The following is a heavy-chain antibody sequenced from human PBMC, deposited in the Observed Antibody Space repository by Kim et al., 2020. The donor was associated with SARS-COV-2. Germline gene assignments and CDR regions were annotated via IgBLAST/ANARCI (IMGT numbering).Heavy chain of an antibody. J-gene: IGHJ4*02. CDR3: ARLPRIFGVVLDY. V-gene: IGHV4-34*01. Sequence: SETLSLTCAVYGGSFSGYYWSWIRQPPGKGLEWIGEINHSGSTNYNPSLKSRVTISVDTSKNQFSLKLSSVTAADTAVYYCARLPRIFGVVLDYWGQGTLVTVSS. D-gene: IGHD3-3*01. CDR2: INHSGST. CDR1: GGSFSGYY.